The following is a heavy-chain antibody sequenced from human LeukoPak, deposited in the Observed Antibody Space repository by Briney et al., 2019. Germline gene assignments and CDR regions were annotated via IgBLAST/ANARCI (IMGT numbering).Heavy chain of an antibody. CDR1: GFAFSSYA. V-gene: IGHV3-30-3*01. D-gene: IGHD4-17*01. CDR3: ARPLFSHDYGDNFDY. J-gene: IGHJ4*02. Sequence: GGSLRLSCAASGFAFSSYAMHWVRQAPGKGLEWVAVISYDGSNKYYADSVKGRFTISRDNSKNTLYLQMNSLRAEDTAVYYCARPLFSHDYGDNFDYWGQGTLVTVSS. CDR2: ISYDGSNK.